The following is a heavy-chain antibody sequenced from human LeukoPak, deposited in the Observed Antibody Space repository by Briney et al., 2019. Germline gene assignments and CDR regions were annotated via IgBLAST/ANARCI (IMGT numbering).Heavy chain of an antibody. V-gene: IGHV3-74*01. D-gene: IGHD1-14*01. CDR3: ARYHTGGF. Sequence: GGSLRLSCEASGFTFSNYWIHWVRQAPGKGLEWVSRISQDGSDTIYADSVKGRLTVSRDNDKNTVFLQLSSLKAEDTAVYYCARYHTGGFWGQGRLVTVSS. CDR1: GFTFSNYW. J-gene: IGHJ4*02. CDR2: ISQDGSDT.